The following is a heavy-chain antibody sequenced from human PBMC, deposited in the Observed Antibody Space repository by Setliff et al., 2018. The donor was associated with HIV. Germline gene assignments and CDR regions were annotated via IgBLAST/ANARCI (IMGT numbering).Heavy chain of an antibody. V-gene: IGHV4-4*08. Sequence: SETLSLTCTVSGGSISSYYWSWIRQPPGKGLEWIGSIYTSGSTNYNPSLKSRLTISLDTKNQFSLKLSSVTATDTAVYYCARGGSGNPYNGAFDYWGQGTLVTVSS. D-gene: IGHD3-10*01. CDR2: IYTSGST. J-gene: IGHJ4*02. CDR1: GGSISSYY. CDR3: ARGGSGNPYNGAFDY.